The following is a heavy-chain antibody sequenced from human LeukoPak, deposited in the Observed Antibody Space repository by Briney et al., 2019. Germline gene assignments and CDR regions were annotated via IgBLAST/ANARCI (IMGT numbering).Heavy chain of an antibody. CDR1: GFTFDDYA. CDR2: ISWNSGSI. D-gene: IGHD3-16*01. J-gene: IGHJ4*02. V-gene: IGHV3-9*01. CDR3: ARDMGFDY. Sequence: GGSLRLSCAASGFTFDDYAMHWVRQAPGKGLEWVSGISWNSGSIGYADSVKGRFTISRDNAKNSLYLQMNSLRAEDTAVYYCARDMGFDYWGQGTLVTVSS.